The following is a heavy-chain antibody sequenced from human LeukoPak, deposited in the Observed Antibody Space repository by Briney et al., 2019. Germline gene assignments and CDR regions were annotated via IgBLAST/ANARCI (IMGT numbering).Heavy chain of an antibody. CDR3: VKDSWSRNGIYDPFDI. J-gene: IGHJ3*02. Sequence: GGSLRLSCETSGFIFSEFAMNWVRQAPGKGLEWVSHVGGNGPTYYTDSVKGRFIISRDNSKNTLSLQMNSLRLEDTAIYYCVKDSWSRNGIYDPFDIWGQGTMVTVSS. V-gene: IGHV3-23*01. D-gene: IGHD2-8*01. CDR1: GFIFSEFA. CDR2: VGGNGPT.